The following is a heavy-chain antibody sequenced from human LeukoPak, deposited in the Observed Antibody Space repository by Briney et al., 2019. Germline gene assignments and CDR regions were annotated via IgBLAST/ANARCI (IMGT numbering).Heavy chain of an antibody. J-gene: IGHJ4*02. CDR2: INHSGST. D-gene: IGHD2-8*02. CDR1: GGSFSGYY. V-gene: IGHV4-34*01. CDR3: ARDSSRLRVVNVFDY. Sequence: SETLSLTCAVYGGSFSGYYWSWIRQPPGKGLEWIGEINHSGSTNYNPSLKSRVTISVDTSKNQFSLKLSSVTAADTAVYYCARDSSRLRVVNVFDYWGQGTLVTVSS.